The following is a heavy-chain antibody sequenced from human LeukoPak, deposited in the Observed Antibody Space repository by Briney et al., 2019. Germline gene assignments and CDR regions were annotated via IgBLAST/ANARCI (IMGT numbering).Heavy chain of an antibody. J-gene: IGHJ4*02. Sequence: ASVKVSCKASGHTFTNFGITWVRQAPGQGLEWMGWIGADSGNANYAQKFQGRVTLSIDTSTSTAYIELRTLGSDDTAVYFCAKNRGATWWDLVDYWGQGTLVTVSS. CDR1: GHTFTNFG. V-gene: IGHV1-18*01. CDR3: AKNRGATWWDLVDY. D-gene: IGHD1-26*01. CDR2: IGADSGNA.